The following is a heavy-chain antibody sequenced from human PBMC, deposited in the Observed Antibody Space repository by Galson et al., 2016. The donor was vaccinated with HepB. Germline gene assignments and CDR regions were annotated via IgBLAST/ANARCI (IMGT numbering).Heavy chain of an antibody. CDR1: GFTFSSYA. D-gene: IGHD5-24*01. CDR3: ARVVRWRQSCFAFDI. J-gene: IGHJ3*02. V-gene: IGHV3-23*01. CDR2: ISISGDST. Sequence: SLRLSCAVSGFTFSSYAMSWVRQAPGKGLEWVSGISISGDSTYYADSVKGRFTISRDNSKNTLYLQMNSLSAEATAVYYCARVVRWRQSCFAFDIWGQGTMVTVSS.